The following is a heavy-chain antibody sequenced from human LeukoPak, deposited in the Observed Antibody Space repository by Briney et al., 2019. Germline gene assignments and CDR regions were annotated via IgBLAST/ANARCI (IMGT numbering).Heavy chain of an antibody. CDR1: GGSFSDYY. CDR2: INHSGNT. CDR3: ASRASKRPLGY. D-gene: IGHD3-16*01. Sequence: SETLSLTCAVSGGSFSDYYWNWIRQSPGKGLEWIGEINHSGNTEFNPSLESRVTTSVDTSKSQFSLKMSSMTAADTAVYWCASRASKRPLGYWGQGTLVTVSS. V-gene: IGHV4-34*01. J-gene: IGHJ4*02.